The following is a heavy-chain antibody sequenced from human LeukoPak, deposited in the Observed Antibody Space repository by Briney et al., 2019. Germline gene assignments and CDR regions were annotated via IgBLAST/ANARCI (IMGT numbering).Heavy chain of an antibody. CDR3: ASFDFWSGYHDY. J-gene: IGHJ4*02. CDR2: IHYSGST. Sequence: SETLSLTCTVSGGSISSYYWSWIRQPPGKGLEWIGSIHYSGSTYYNPSLKSRVTISVDTSKNQFSLELSSVTAADAAVYYCASFDFWSGYHDYWGQGTLVTVSS. CDR1: GGSISSYY. D-gene: IGHD3-3*01. V-gene: IGHV4-59*12.